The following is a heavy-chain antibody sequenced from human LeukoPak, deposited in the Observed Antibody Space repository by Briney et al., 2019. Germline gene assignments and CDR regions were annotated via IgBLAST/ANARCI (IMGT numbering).Heavy chain of an antibody. CDR3: AKGGLVLGYYYGMDV. D-gene: IGHD2-15*01. V-gene: IGHV3-23*01. CDR2: ISGSGGST. J-gene: IGHJ6*02. CDR1: GFTFSSYA. Sequence: GGSLRLSCAASGFTFSSYAMSWVRQAPGKGLEWVSAISGSGGSTYYADSVKGRFTISRDNSKNTLYLQMNSLRAEDTAVYYCAKGGLVLGYYYGMDVWGQGTTVTVSS.